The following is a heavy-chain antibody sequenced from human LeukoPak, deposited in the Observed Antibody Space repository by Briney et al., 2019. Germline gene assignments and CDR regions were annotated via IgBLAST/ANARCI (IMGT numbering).Heavy chain of an antibody. CDR3: AKGRVTTSSCYYYYMDV. CDR2: ISGSGGST. CDR1: GFTFSSYA. V-gene: IGHV3-23*01. Sequence: GSLRLSCAASGFTFSSYAMSWVRQAPGKGLEWVSAISGSGGSTYYADSVKGRFTISRDNSKNTLYLQMNSLRAEDTAVYYCAKGRVTTSSCYYYYMDVWGKGTTVTVSS. J-gene: IGHJ6*03. D-gene: IGHD4-17*01.